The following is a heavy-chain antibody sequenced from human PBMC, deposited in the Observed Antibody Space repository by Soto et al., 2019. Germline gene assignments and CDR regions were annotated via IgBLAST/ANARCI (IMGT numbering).Heavy chain of an antibody. J-gene: IGHJ3*02. CDR1: GGSVTSATYY. CDR3: ASANAGAFNI. V-gene: IGHV4-61*01. CDR2: IYYSGIT. Sequence: SETLSLICTVSGGSVTSATYYWSWIRQPPGKGLEYIGYIYYSGITNYNPSLNSRVTISVDTPKNQFSLKLSSATAADTAFYYCASANAGAFNIWGQGTMVTVSS.